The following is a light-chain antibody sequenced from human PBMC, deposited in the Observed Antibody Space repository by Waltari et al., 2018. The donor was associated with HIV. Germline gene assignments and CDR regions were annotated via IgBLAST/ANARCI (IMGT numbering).Light chain of an antibody. Sequence: QSVLTQPPSVSGAPGQTVTISCAGRSSNIGAGSDVPWYKQVPGTSPKLVIYSNINRPSGVPDRFSASKSGTSASLAITGLQAEDEAHYYCQSHDRSLSGPWVFGGGTKLTVL. J-gene: IGLJ3*02. CDR1: SSNIGAGSD. CDR2: SNI. V-gene: IGLV1-40*01. CDR3: QSHDRSLSGPWV.